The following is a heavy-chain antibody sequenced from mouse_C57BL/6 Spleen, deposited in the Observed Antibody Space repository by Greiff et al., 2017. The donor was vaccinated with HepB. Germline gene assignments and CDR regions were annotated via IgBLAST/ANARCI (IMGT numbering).Heavy chain of an antibody. CDR3: ARVYGNRFYWYFEV. CDR1: GISITTGNYR. D-gene: IGHD2-1*01. V-gene: IGHV3-5*01. J-gene: IGHJ1*03. Sequence: EVKLMESGPGLVKPSQTVFLTCTVTGISITTGNYRWSWIRQFPGNKLEWIGYIYYSGTITYNPSLTSRTTITRDTPKNQFFLEMNSLTAEDTATYYWARVYGNRFYWYFEVWGTGTTVTVSS. CDR2: IYYSGTI.